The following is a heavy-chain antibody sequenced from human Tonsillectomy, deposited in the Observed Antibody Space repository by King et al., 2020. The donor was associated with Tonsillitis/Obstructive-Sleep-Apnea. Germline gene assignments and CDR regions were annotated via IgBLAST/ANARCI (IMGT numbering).Heavy chain of an antibody. J-gene: IGHJ5*02. V-gene: IGHV3-23*04. CDR1: GFTFSSYA. CDR2: ISGSGGST. Sequence: DVQLVESGGGLVQPGGSLRLSCAASGFTFSSYAMSWVRQAPGKGLEWVSAISGSGGSTYYADSVKGRFTISRDNSKNTRYLQMNSLRAEDTAVYYCAKEYYYGSGSYGGNWFDPWGQGTLVTVSS. CDR3: AKEYYYGSGSYGGNWFDP. D-gene: IGHD3-10*01.